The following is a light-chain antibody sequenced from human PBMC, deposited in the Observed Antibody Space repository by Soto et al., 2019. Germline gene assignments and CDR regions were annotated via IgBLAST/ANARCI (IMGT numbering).Light chain of an antibody. V-gene: IGKV3-20*01. CDR2: GAS. CDR1: QSVSSSY. J-gene: IGKJ1*01. Sequence: EFVLTQSPGTLSLSPGERATLSCRASQSVSSSYLAWYQQKPGQAPRLLLYGASSRATGIPDRFSGSGSGTDFTLTISKLETEDLAVYYCQRYGSSPPWTFGQGTKVEIK. CDR3: QRYGSSPPWT.